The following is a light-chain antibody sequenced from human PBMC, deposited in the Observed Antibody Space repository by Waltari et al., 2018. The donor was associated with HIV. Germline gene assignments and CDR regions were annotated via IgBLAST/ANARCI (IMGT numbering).Light chain of an antibody. CDR3: CSYAGSRIHVV. CDR1: FRDVGGYNL. V-gene: IGLV2-23*02. Sequence: QAAPTPPAPVSGSPWQSIPLSCTGTFRDVGGYNLFSSYQKHPGEAPKIMIYEVTKRPSGVSSRFSGSKSGNTASLTISGLQAEDEADYYCCSYAGSRIHVVFGGGTKLTVL. J-gene: IGLJ2*01. CDR2: EVT.